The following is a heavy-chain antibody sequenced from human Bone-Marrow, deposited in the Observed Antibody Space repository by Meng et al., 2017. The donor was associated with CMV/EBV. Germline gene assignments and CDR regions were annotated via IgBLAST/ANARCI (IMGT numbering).Heavy chain of an antibody. D-gene: IGHD3-10*01. CDR2: IRFDGSNA. V-gene: IGHV3-30*02. CDR3: AKIGLADDAFDI. Sequence: GESLKISCAASGFTFSSYAMHWVRQAPGKGLEWGAFIRFDGSNAYYADSVKGRFTISRDNSKNTLYLQMNSRRPEDSAVYYCAKIGLADDAFDIWGQGTMVTVSS. J-gene: IGHJ3*02. CDR1: GFTFSSYA.